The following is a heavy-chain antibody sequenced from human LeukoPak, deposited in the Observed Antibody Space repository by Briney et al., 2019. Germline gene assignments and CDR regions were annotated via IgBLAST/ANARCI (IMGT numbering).Heavy chain of an antibody. Sequence: GGAPRLSCAASGFTFYTYTMSWIRQAPGKGLEWVSYISSSGSTIYYADSVKGRFTISRDNAKNSLYLQKNSLRDEDTAVYYCARVKKDCSGGSCYYYYMDVWGKGTTVTVSS. J-gene: IGHJ6*03. CDR3: ARVKKDCSGGSCYYYYMDV. CDR2: ISSSGSTI. CDR1: GFTFYTYT. D-gene: IGHD2-15*01. V-gene: IGHV3-11*04.